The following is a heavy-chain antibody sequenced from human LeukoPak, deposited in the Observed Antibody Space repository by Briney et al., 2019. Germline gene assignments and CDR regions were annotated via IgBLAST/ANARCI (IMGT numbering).Heavy chain of an antibody. CDR2: ISYDGSNK. Sequence: GRSLRLSCAASGFTFSSYAMHWVRQAPGKGLEWVAVISYDGSNKYYADSVKGRFTISRDNSKNTLYLQMNSLRAEDTALYYCAKGVYSSSPGDYFDYWGQGTLVTVSS. V-gene: IGHV3-30*04. J-gene: IGHJ4*02. D-gene: IGHD6-6*01. CDR3: AKGVYSSSPGDYFDY. CDR1: GFTFSSYA.